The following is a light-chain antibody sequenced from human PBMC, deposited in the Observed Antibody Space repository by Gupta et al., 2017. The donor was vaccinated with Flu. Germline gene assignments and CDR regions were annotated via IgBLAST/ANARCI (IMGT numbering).Light chain of an antibody. CDR1: ESISAY. CDR2: DVA. V-gene: IGKV1-39*01. Sequence: DIQMTQSPSSLSASVGDRVTITCRASESISAYLNWYQQKPGKAPKLLISDVATLQSGVPSRCSGSGDATGTDFTLSISSRQPEDFAIYYCQQRDRTPRTFGQGTKVEIK. J-gene: IGKJ1*01. CDR3: QQRDRTPRT.